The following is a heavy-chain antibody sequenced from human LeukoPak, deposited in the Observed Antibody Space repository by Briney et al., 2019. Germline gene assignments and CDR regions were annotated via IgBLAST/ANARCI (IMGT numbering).Heavy chain of an antibody. CDR2: INHSGST. Sequence: SETLSLTCAVYGGSFSGYYWSWIRQPPGKGLEWIGEINHSGSTNYNPSLKSRVTISVDTSKNRFSLKLSSVTAADTAVYYCARGTMTTVTYYFDYWGQGTLVTVSS. CDR3: ARGTMTTVTYYFDY. V-gene: IGHV4-34*01. CDR1: GGSFSGYY. D-gene: IGHD4-17*01. J-gene: IGHJ4*02.